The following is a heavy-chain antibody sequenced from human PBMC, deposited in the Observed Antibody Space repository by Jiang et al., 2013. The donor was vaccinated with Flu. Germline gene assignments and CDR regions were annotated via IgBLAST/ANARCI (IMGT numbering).Heavy chain of an antibody. CDR3: AVGLAHGPNWFDP. Sequence: SGAEVKKPGSSVKVSCKASGGTFSSYSINWVRQAPGQGPEWMGRIIPILAVADYAQKFQGRVTITADKSTSTAYMDLTSLRSEDTAVYYCAVGLAHGPNWFDPWGQGTLVIVSS. CDR1: GGTFSSYS. J-gene: IGHJ5*02. D-gene: IGHD1-26*01. CDR2: IIPILAVA. V-gene: IGHV1-69*04.